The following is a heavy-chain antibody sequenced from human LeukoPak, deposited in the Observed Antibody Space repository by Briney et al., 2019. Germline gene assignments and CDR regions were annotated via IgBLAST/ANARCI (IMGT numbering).Heavy chain of an antibody. D-gene: IGHD3-22*01. J-gene: IGHJ4*02. CDR3: ARQGVEYYYDSSGCDY. CDR2: IYYSGRT. V-gene: IGHV4-59*08. Sequence: PSETLSLTCTVSGDSISNYYWSWIRQPPGKGLEWIGNIYYSGRTNYNPSLESRVTISVDTSKNQFSLKLSSVTAADTAVYCARQGVEYYYDSSGCDYWGQGTLVTVSS. CDR1: GDSISNYY.